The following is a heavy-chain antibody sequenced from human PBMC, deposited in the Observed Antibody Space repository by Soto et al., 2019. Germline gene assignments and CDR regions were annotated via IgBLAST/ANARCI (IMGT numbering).Heavy chain of an antibody. CDR2: IISIFGTA. V-gene: IGHV1-69*01. CDR1: GGTFSSYA. Sequence: QVQLVQSGAEVKKPGTSVKVSCKVSGGTFSSYAISWVRQAPGQGLEWMGEIISIFGTAMYAQKFQGRVTIIADESARTAYMALSSLRSDDTAVYYCARGGKERFRGSGMDVWGQGTTVTVSS. CDR3: ARGGKERFRGSGMDV. J-gene: IGHJ6*02. D-gene: IGHD1-1*01.